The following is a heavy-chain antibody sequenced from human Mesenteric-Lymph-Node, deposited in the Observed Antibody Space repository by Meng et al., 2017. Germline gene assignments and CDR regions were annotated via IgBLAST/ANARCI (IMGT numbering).Heavy chain of an antibody. D-gene: IGHD3-10*01. V-gene: IGHV4-39*01. Sequence: QMTVPQSVQGLLPPSETLSLTCTVSGGSISINGYYWDWVRQPPGKGLEWIGAIYHSGSTSYNPSLQSRVTMFVDTSKNQFSLMLTSVTATDTAVYYCARRRGGSGRDCWGQGTLVTVSS. CDR3: ARRRGGSGRDC. CDR1: GGSISINGYY. J-gene: IGHJ4*02. CDR2: IYHSGST.